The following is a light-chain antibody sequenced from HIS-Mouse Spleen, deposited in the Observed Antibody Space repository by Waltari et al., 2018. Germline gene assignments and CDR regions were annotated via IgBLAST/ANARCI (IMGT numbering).Light chain of an antibody. Sequence: QSALTQPPSASGSPGQSVTISCTGTSSDVGGYNYVPWYQQHPGKAPKRMIYEVSKRPSGVPDRFSGSKSGNTASLTVSGLQAEDEADYYCSSYAGSNSWVFGGGTKLTVL. CDR1: SSDVGGYNY. CDR3: SSYAGSNSWV. CDR2: EVS. J-gene: IGLJ3*02. V-gene: IGLV2-8*01.